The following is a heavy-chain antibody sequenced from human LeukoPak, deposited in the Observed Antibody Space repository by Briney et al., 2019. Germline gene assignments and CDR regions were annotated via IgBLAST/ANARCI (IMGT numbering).Heavy chain of an antibody. CDR3: ARLPLLWFGEPNYAFDI. D-gene: IGHD3-10*01. CDR2: IYYSGST. V-gene: IGHV4-39*01. J-gene: IGHJ3*02. CDR1: GGSISSSSYY. Sequence: SETLSLTCTVSGGSISSSSYYWGWLRQPPGKGLEWIGSIYYSGSTYYNPSLKSRVTISVDTSKNQFSLKLSSVTAADTAVYYCARLPLLWFGEPNYAFDIWGQGTMVTVSS.